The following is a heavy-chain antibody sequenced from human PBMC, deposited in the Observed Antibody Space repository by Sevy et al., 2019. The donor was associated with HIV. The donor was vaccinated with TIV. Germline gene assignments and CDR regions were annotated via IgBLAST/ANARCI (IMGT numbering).Heavy chain of an antibody. Sequence: SETLSLTCTVSGDSISGYYWSWIRQSPGKGLQWIGYIYYNGRTNYDPSLKSRVTISADTSKNQFSLKLSSVTVADTAIYYCARAAADYYYAMDVWGQGTTVTVSS. CDR2: IYYNGRT. CDR3: ARAAADYYYAMDV. V-gene: IGHV4-59*01. J-gene: IGHJ6*02. CDR1: GDSISGYY.